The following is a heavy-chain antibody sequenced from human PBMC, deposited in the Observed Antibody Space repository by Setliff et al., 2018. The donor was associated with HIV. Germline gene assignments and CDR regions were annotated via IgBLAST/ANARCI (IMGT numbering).Heavy chain of an antibody. CDR3: ARGDANWGSLDY. D-gene: IGHD7-27*01. Sequence: PSETLSLTCTVSGGSISSGSYYWSWIRQPAGKGLEWIGHIYTSGSTHYNPSLQSRVTISLDTSKKQFSLKLSSVTAADTAVYYCARGDANWGSLDYWGQGTLVTVSS. CDR1: GGSISSGSYY. CDR2: IYTSGST. J-gene: IGHJ4*02. V-gene: IGHV4-61*09.